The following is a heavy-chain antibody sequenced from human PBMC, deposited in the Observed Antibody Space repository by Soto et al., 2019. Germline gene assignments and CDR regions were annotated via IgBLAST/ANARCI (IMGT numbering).Heavy chain of an antibody. CDR3: AKGTYYDILTGYTDY. Sequence: GGSLRLSCAASGFTFDDYAMHWVRQAPGKGLEWVSGISWNSGSIGYADSVKGRFTISRDNAKNSLYLQMNSLRAEDTALYYCAKGTYYDILTGYTDYWGQGTLVTVSS. V-gene: IGHV3-9*01. CDR1: GFTFDDYA. D-gene: IGHD3-9*01. J-gene: IGHJ4*02. CDR2: ISWNSGSI.